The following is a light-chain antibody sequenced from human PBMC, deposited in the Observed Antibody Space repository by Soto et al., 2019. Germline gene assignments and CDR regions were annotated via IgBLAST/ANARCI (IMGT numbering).Light chain of an antibody. CDR3: QQGSSFPWT. CDR2: AAS. V-gene: IGKV1-12*01. Sequence: DIQMTQSPSSVSASVGDRVTITCRASQGLSTWLAWYQQKPGKAPKLLIYAASSLQSGVPSRFSGSGSGTEFTLTIISLQPEDFAAYYCQQGSSFPWTFGQVTNVEIK. CDR1: QGLSTW. J-gene: IGKJ1*01.